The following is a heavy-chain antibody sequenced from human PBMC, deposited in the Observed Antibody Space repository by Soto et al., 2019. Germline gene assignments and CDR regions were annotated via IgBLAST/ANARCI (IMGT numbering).Heavy chain of an antibody. V-gene: IGHV1-3*01. CDR3: ARGSVTIFGVVIIGFDY. CDR1: GYTFTSYA. CDR2: INAGNGNT. J-gene: IGHJ4*02. D-gene: IGHD3-3*01. Sequence: GASVKVSCKASGYTFTSYAMHWVRQAPGQRLEWMGWINAGNGNTKYSQKFQGRVTITRDTSASTAYMELSSLRSEDTAVYYCARGSVTIFGVVIIGFDYWGQGTLVTVSS.